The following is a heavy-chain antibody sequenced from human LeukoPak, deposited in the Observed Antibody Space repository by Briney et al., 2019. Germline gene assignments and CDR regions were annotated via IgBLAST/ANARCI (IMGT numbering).Heavy chain of an antibody. CDR1: GFTFSSYA. Sequence: GGSLRLSCAASGFTFSSYAMHWVRQAPGKGLEWVAVISYDGSNKYYADSVKGRFTISRDNSKNTLYLQMNSLRAEDTAVYYCARAQKKYCSSTSCYDSGFDYWGQGTLVTVSS. CDR3: ARAQKKYCSSTSCYDSGFDY. J-gene: IGHJ4*02. V-gene: IGHV3-30-3*01. CDR2: ISYDGSNK. D-gene: IGHD2-2*01.